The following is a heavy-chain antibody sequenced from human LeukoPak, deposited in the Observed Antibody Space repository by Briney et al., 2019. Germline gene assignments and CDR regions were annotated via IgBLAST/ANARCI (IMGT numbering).Heavy chain of an antibody. D-gene: IGHD3-22*01. J-gene: IGHJ4*02. V-gene: IGHV3-23*01. CDR3: AKASYYYDSSDRFDY. CDR1: GFTFSSYA. CDR2: ISGSGDNT. Sequence: GGSLRPSCAASGFTFSSYAMGWVRQAPGKGLEWVSAISGSGDNTYYADSMKGRFTISRDNSKNTLSLQMNSLRAEDTAVYYCAKASYYYDSSDRFDYCVQATLVTVSS.